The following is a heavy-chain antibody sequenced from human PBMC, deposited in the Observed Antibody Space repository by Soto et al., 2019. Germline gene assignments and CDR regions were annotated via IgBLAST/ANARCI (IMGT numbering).Heavy chain of an antibody. CDR2: INPSSGGT. Sequence: QVQLVQSGAEVKRPGASVKVSCKTSGYSFTNYYMHWVRQAPGQGLECMGWINPSSGGTMFAQKFQGRVTMTRDTSITTVYRELTSLTSDDTALYYCARGSNWNSNWFDPWGQGTPVTVSS. J-gene: IGHJ5*02. V-gene: IGHV1-2*02. CDR3: ARGSNWNSNWFDP. CDR1: GYSFTNYY. D-gene: IGHD1-1*01.